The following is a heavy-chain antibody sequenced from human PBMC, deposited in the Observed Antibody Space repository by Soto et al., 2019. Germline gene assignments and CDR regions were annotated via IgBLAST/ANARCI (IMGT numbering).Heavy chain of an antibody. V-gene: IGHV4-39*01. CDR3: ATLPVPASRHIDFDY. CDR1: GGAITTENYY. J-gene: IGHJ4*02. D-gene: IGHD3-10*01. Sequence: NPSETLSLTCSVSGGAITTENYYWGWIRQSPGQGLEWIGSIFHNGHANYNPSLKGRVTISQDMSKNQFFLTLTSLTAADTAVYYCATLPVPASRHIDFDYWGQGALVTVSS. CDR2: IFHNGHA.